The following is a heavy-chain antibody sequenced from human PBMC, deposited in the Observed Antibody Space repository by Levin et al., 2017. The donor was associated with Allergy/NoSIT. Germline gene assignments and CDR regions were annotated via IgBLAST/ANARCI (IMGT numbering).Heavy chain of an antibody. CDR1: GFTFSNYG. J-gene: IGHJ4*02. Sequence: PGGSLRLSCAASGFTFSNYGMHWVRQAPGKGLEWVAVIWFDGSNKYYADSVKGRFTISRDNSKNTLDLQMNSLRAEDTAVYYCSRGGQWPEGNEYWGQGTLVTVSS. V-gene: IGHV3-33*01. CDR3: SRGGQWPEGNEY. CDR2: IWFDGSNK. D-gene: IGHD6-19*01.